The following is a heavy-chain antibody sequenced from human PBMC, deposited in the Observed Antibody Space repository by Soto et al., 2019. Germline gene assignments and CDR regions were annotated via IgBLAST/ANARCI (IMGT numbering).Heavy chain of an antibody. Sequence: SETLSLTCTVSGGSISSGDYYWSWIRQPPGKGLEWIGYIYYSGSTNYNPSLKSRVTISVDTSKNQFSLKLSSVTAADTAVYYCAREPNYGSGSYYRNWFDPWGQGTLVTVSS. J-gene: IGHJ5*02. CDR2: IYYSGST. CDR1: GGSISSGDYY. CDR3: AREPNYGSGSYYRNWFDP. D-gene: IGHD3-10*01. V-gene: IGHV4-30-4*01.